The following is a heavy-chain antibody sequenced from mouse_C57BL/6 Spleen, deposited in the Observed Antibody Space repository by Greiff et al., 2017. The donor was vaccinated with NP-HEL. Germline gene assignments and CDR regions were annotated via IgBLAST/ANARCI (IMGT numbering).Heavy chain of an antibody. J-gene: IGHJ2*01. CDR3: AREGPYGYDEGRHYFDY. CDR1: GYTFTSYG. CDR2: IYPRSGNT. Sequence: QVQLKQSGAELARPGASVKLSCKASGYTFTSYGISWVKQRTGQGLEWIGEIYPRSGNTYYNEKFKGKATLTADKSSSTAYMELRSLTSEDSAVYFCAREGPYGYDEGRHYFDYWGQGTTLTVSS. D-gene: IGHD2-2*01. V-gene: IGHV1-81*01.